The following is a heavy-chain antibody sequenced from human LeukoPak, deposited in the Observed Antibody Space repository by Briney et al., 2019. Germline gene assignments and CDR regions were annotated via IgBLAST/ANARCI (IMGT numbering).Heavy chain of an antibody. D-gene: IGHD2-21*02. J-gene: IGHJ4*02. CDR3: VRDWAYCGGDCYPGY. Sequence: SGTLSLTCVVSGYSISSGFYWGWIRQPPGKGLEWIGSMSHSGSTYYNPSLKSRLTISVDASKNQFSLNLRSVTAADTAVYYCVRDWAYCGGDCYPGYWGQGTLVTVSS. V-gene: IGHV4-38-2*02. CDR1: GYSISSGFY. CDR2: MSHSGST.